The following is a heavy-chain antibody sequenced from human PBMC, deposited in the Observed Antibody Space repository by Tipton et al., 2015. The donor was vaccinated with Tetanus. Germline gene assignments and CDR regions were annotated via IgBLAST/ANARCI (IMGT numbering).Heavy chain of an antibody. CDR2: VSYSGRT. CDR1: GGSVRSGDYS. CDR3: ARDRAVPVQAYGTDV. Sequence: TLSLTCTVSGGSVRSGDYSWNWIRQPPGKGLEWLAYVSYSGRTNSNYSLKSRITISQDTSKNQFSLRLTSVTAADTAVYYCARDRAVPVQAYGTDVWGQGTSVTVSS. V-gene: IGHV4-61*08. J-gene: IGHJ6*02. D-gene: IGHD6-19*01.